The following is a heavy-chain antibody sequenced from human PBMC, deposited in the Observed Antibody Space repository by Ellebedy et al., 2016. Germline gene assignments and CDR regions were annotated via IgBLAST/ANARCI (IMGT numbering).Heavy chain of an antibody. CDR2: IYTSGST. CDR1: GGSISSYY. D-gene: IGHD4-17*01. J-gene: IGHJ6*02. Sequence: SETLSLXXTVSGGSISSYYWSWIRQPAGKGLEWIGRIYTSGSTNYNPSLKSRVTMSVDTSKNQFPRKLSSVTAADTAVYYCARGNYGDYESRGYYYGVDVWGQGSTVTVSS. V-gene: IGHV4-4*07. CDR3: ARGNYGDYESRGYYYGVDV.